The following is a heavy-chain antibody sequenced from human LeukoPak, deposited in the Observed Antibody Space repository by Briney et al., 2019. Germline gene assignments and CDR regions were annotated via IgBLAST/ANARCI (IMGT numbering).Heavy chain of an antibody. V-gene: IGHV4-59*01. Sequence: PSETLSLTCTVSRGSISSYYWSWLRQPPGKGLEWIGYIDNSGNTNSNPSLKSRVTMSVDTSKNQFSLKLSSVIAADTAVYYCARGRITIFGVVIPHFDNWGQGTLATVSS. CDR3: ARGRITIFGVVIPHFDN. CDR1: RGSISSYY. CDR2: IDNSGNT. J-gene: IGHJ4*02. D-gene: IGHD3-3*01.